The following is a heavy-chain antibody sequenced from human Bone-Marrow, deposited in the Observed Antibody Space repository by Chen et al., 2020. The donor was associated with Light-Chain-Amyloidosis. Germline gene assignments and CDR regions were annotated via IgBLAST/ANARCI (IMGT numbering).Heavy chain of an antibody. D-gene: IGHD5-12*01. Sequence: EVQREQAGPEVKNPGESLKISCKGSGYTFPNYWIGWVRQMPGKGLEWMGVIYPDDSDARYSPSFEGQVTISADKSITTAYLQWRSLKASDTAMYYCARRRDGYNFDYWGQGTLVTVSS. J-gene: IGHJ4*02. CDR1: GYTFPNYW. CDR2: IYPDDSDA. V-gene: IGHV5-51*01. CDR3: ARRRDGYNFDY.